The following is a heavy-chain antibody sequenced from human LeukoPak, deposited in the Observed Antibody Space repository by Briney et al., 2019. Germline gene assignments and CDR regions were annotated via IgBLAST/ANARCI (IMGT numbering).Heavy chain of an antibody. CDR3: ARQSATAAYDY. CDR1: GYSISSGYY. D-gene: IGHD6-13*01. CDR2: IYHSGST. J-gene: IGHJ4*02. Sequence: PSETLSLTCAVSGYSISSGYYWGWIRQPPGKGLEWIGSIYHSGSTYYNPSLKSRVTISVDTSKNQFSLELSSVTAADTAVYYCARQSATAAYDYWGQGTLVTVSS. V-gene: IGHV4-38-2*01.